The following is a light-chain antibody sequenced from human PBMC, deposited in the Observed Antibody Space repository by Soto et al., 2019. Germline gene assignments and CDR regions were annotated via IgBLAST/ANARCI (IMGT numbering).Light chain of an antibody. CDR1: QSISSY. Sequence: DIQMTQSPSSPSASVGDRVNITCRASQSISSYLNWYQQKPGKAPKLLIYAASSLQSGVPSRFSGSGSGTDFTLTISSLQPEDFATYYCQQSYSTPSITFGQGTRLEIK. J-gene: IGKJ5*01. V-gene: IGKV1-39*01. CDR2: AAS. CDR3: QQSYSTPSIT.